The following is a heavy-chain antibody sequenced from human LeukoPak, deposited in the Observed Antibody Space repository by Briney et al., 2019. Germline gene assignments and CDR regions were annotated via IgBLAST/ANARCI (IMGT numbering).Heavy chain of an antibody. CDR2: ISYSGGST. J-gene: IGHJ4*02. Sequence: PGGSLRLSCAASGFTFSTYAMSWVRQAPGKGLEWVSGISYSGGSTYYADSVKGRFTISRDNSKNTLYLQMNSLRAEDTAVYYCAKSIGSCGGGFDYWGQGTLVTVSS. CDR1: GFTFSTYA. D-gene: IGHD1-26*01. CDR3: AKSIGSCGGGFDY. V-gene: IGHV3-23*01.